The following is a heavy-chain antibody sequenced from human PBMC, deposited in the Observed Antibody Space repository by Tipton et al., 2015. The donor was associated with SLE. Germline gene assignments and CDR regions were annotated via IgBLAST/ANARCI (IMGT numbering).Heavy chain of an antibody. CDR3: ARDRGYLHWFDP. V-gene: IGHV3-73*01. J-gene: IGHJ5*02. Sequence: SLRLSCAASGFTFSGSAIHWVRQASGKGLEWVGRIRTKANIYATSYAASVKGRFTISRDDSKNTAYLQMNSLKTEDTAVYYCARDRGYLHWFDPWGQGILVTVSS. D-gene: IGHD3-16*02. CDR1: GFTFSGSA. CDR2: IRTKANIYAT.